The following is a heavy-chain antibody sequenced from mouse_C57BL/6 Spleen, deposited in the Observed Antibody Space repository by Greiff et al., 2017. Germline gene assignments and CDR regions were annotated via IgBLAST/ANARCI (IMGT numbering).Heavy chain of an antibody. Sequence: QVQLQQPGAELVKPGASVKLSCKASGYTFTSYWMHWVKQRPGQGLEWIGMIHPNSGSTNYNEKFKSKATLTVDKSSSTAYMQLSSLTSEDSAVYYCARGGVYYGSSPLFDYWGQGTTLTVSS. CDR1: GYTFTSYW. CDR2: IHPNSGST. V-gene: IGHV1-64*01. D-gene: IGHD1-1*01. CDR3: ARGGVYYGSSPLFDY. J-gene: IGHJ2*01.